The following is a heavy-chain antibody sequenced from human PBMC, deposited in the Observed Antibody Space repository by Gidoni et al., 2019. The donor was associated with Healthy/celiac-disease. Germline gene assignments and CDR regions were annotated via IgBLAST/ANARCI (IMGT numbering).Heavy chain of an antibody. CDR1: GGSISSSSYY. CDR2: IYYSGST. CDR3: ARPGGAGFDI. D-gene: IGHD3-10*01. J-gene: IGHJ3*02. V-gene: IGHV4-39*01. Sequence: QLQPQESGPGLVKPSETLSLTCPVSGGSISSSSYYWGWIRQPPGKGLEWIGSIYYSGSTYYNPSLKSRVTISVDTSKNQFSLKLSSVTAADTAVYYCARPGGAGFDIWGQGTMVTVSS.